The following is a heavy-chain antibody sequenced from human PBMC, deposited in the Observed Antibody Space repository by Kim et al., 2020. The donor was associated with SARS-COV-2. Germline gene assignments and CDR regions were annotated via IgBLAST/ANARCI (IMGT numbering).Heavy chain of an antibody. Sequence: SETLSLTCTVSGGSISRHYWSWIRQPPGKGLEWIGYIHYRGSTNYNPSLKSRVTLSVDTSKNHISLKLSTVTDADTAVYYCSSIIRRHGITMVRGVIANYYFDYWGKGALVTVSS. J-gene: IGHJ4*02. CDR2: IHYRGST. V-gene: IGHV4-59*11. D-gene: IGHD3-10*01. CDR1: GGSISRHY. CDR3: SSIIRRHGITMVRGVIANYYFDY.